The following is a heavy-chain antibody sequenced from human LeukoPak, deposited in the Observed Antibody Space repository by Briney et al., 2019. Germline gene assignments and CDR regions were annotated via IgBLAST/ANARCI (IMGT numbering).Heavy chain of an antibody. V-gene: IGHV4-59*08. J-gene: IGHJ4*02. Sequence: SETLSLTCIVSGGSISSYYWSWIRQPPGKGLEWIGYIYYSGSTNYNPSLKSRVTISVDTSKNQFSLKLSSVTAADTAVYYCARHSYYDSSGYRFDYWGQGTLVTVSS. CDR3: ARHSYYDSSGYRFDY. D-gene: IGHD3-22*01. CDR1: GGSISSYY. CDR2: IYYSGST.